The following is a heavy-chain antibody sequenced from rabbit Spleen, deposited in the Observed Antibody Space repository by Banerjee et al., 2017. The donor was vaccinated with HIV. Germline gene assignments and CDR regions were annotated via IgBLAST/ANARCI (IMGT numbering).Heavy chain of an antibody. CDR3: ARDLLGVIGWNFYL. J-gene: IGHJ4*01. V-gene: IGHV1S45*01. CDR1: GFSFSDRDV. CDR2: INVATGKP. Sequence: QEQLEESGGGLVKPEGSLTLTCKASGFSFSDRDVMCWVRQAPGKGLEWIACINVATGKPVYATWAKGRFTISRTSSTTVTLRMTSLTAADRATYFCARDLLGVIGWNFYLWGQGTLVTVS. D-gene: IGHD1-1*01.